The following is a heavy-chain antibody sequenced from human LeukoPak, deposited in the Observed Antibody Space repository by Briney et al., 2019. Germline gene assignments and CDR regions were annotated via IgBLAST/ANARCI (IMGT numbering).Heavy chain of an antibody. CDR3: ARGRGSVVVTAILDY. D-gene: IGHD2-21*02. Sequence: SETLSLTCTVSGGSISSYYWSWIRQPAGKGLEWIGRIYTSGSTNYNPSLKSRVTMSVDTSKNQFSLKLSSVTAADTAVYYCARGRGSVVVTAILDYWGQGTLVTVSS. V-gene: IGHV4-4*07. CDR2: IYTSGST. CDR1: GGSISSYY. J-gene: IGHJ4*02.